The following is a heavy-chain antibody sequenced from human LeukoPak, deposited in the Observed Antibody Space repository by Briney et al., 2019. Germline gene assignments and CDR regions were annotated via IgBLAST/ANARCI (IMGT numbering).Heavy chain of an antibody. CDR2: ISGSGGST. V-gene: IGHV3-23*01. CDR1: GFTFSSYA. Sequence: GGSLRLSCAASGFTFSSYAMSWVRQAPGKGLEWVSAISGSGGSTYYPDSVKGRFTISRDNSKNTLYLQMNSLRAEDTAVYYCAKGSDSGSYYGFDYWGQGTLVTVSS. CDR3: AKGSDSGSYYGFDY. J-gene: IGHJ4*02. D-gene: IGHD1-26*01.